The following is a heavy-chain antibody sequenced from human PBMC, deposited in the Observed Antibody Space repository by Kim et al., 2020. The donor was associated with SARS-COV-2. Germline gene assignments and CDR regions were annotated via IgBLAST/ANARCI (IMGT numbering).Heavy chain of an antibody. CDR1: GFTFSDYY. CDR2: ISSSGSTI. D-gene: IGHD6-6*01. V-gene: IGHV3-11*01. Sequence: GGSLRLSCAASGFTFSDYYMSWIRQAPGKGLEWVSYISSSGSTIYYADSVKGRFTISRDNAKNSLYLQMNSLRAEDTAVYYCARESIEYSSPAGYYYYGMDVWGQGTTVTVSS. J-gene: IGHJ6*02. CDR3: ARESIEYSSPAGYYYYGMDV.